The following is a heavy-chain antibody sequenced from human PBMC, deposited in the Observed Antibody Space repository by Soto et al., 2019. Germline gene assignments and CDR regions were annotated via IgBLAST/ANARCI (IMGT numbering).Heavy chain of an antibody. CDR2: ISWDSGAE. D-gene: IGHD1-1*01. CDR3: VKDGNDYAVDV. CDR1: GFTFDDHA. V-gene: IGHV3-9*01. J-gene: IGHJ6*02. Sequence: VQLVESGGGLVQPGRSLRLSCTASGFTFDDHAMHWVRQAPGKGPEWVSGISWDSGAEVYADSVRGRFRIFRDNAKKSLYLEMNSLRAEDTALYYCVKDGNDYAVDVWGQGTTVIVSS.